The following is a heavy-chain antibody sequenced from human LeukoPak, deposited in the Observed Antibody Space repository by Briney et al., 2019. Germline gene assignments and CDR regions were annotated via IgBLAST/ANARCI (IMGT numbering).Heavy chain of an antibody. CDR2: IYGGGTT. D-gene: IGHD2-2*01. V-gene: IGHV3-66*02. CDR1: GFTVSSNF. J-gene: IGHJ6*02. Sequence: GGSLRLSCAASGFTVSSNFMSWVRQAPGKGLEWVSVIYGGGTTYYADSVKGRFTVSRDNSKNTLYLQMNSLRVEDTAVYYCATSPLLGCSSTSCGYYYYGMDVWGQGTTVTVSS. CDR3: ATSPLLGCSSTSCGYYYYGMDV.